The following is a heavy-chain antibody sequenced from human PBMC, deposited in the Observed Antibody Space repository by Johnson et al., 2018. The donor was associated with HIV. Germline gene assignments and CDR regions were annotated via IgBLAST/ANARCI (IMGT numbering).Heavy chain of an antibody. CDR2: IKQDGSEK. Sequence: VQLVESGGGVVQPRRSLRLSCAASGFTFSSYAMHWVHQAPGKGLEWVANIKQDGSEKYYVDSVKGRFTISRDNAKNSLYLQMNSLRAEDTAVYFCARVVPYAFDLWGQGTMVTVSS. CDR3: ARVVPYAFDL. V-gene: IGHV3-7*01. D-gene: IGHD6-6*01. CDR1: GFTFSSYA. J-gene: IGHJ3*01.